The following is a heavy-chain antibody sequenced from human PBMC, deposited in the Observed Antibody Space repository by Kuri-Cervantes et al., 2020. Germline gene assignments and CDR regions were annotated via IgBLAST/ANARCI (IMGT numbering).Heavy chain of an antibody. CDR1: GYTLTELS. Sequence: ASVKVSCKVSGYTLTELSMHWVRQAPGKGLEWMGGFDPEDGETIYAQKFQGRVTMTRDTSASTAYMELSSLRSEDTAVYYCARSWNGYALEFDYWGQGTLVTVSS. CDR3: ARSWNGYALEFDY. D-gene: IGHD5-12*01. CDR2: FDPEDGET. J-gene: IGHJ4*02. V-gene: IGHV1-24*01.